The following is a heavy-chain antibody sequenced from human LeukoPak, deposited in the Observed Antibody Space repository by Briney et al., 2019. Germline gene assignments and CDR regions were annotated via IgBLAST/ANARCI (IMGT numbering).Heavy chain of an antibody. J-gene: IGHJ6*03. D-gene: IGHD5-18*01. CDR1: GGSFSGYY. CDR3: ARQTGLTWIQLWLRGYYYYMDV. CDR2: INHSGST. Sequence: SETLSLTCAVYGGSFSGYYWSWIRQSPGKGLEWIGEINHSGSTNYNPPLKSRVTISVDTSKNQFSLKLSSVTAADTAVYYCARQTGLTWIQLWLRGYYYYMDVWGKGTTVTVSS. V-gene: IGHV4-34*01.